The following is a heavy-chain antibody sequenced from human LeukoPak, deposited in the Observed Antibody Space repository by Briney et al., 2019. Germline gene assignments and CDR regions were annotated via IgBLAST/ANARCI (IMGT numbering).Heavy chain of an antibody. J-gene: IGHJ4*02. CDR3: ARVSPYYDSSGYTRNFDY. V-gene: IGHV4-39*07. CDR2: IYYSGST. Sequence: PSETLSLTCTVSGGSISSSSYYWGWIRQPPGKGLEWIGSIYYSGSTYYNPSLKSRVTISVDTSKNQFSLKLSSVTAADTAVYYCARVSPYYDSSGYTRNFDYWGQGTLVTVSS. D-gene: IGHD3-22*01. CDR1: GGSISSSSYY.